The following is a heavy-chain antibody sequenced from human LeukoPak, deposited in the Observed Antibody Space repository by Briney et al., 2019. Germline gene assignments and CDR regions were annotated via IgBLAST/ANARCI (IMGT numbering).Heavy chain of an antibody. D-gene: IGHD4-11*01. V-gene: IGHV1-69*13. CDR1: GGTFSSYA. CDR2: IIPIFGTA. J-gene: IGHJ6*03. CDR3: ARAPLQRGSEVYYMDV. Sequence: SVKVSCKASGGTFSSYAISWVRQAPGQGLEWMGGIIPIFGTANYAQKFQGRVTITADESTSTAYMELSSLRSEDTAVYYCARAPLQRGSEVYYMDVWGKGTTVTVSS.